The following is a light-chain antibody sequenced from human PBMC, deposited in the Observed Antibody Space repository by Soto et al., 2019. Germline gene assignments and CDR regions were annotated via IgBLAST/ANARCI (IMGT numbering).Light chain of an antibody. CDR1: QSVSSN. J-gene: IGKJ1*01. CDR2: GAS. Sequence: EIVMTQSPATLSVSPGERATLSCRASQSVSSNLAWYQQKPGQAPRLLIYGASTRATGIPARFSGSGSGTEFKLTISSLQSEDFALYYCQQYNNWPGTFGQRTKVEIK. V-gene: IGKV3-15*01. CDR3: QQYNNWPGT.